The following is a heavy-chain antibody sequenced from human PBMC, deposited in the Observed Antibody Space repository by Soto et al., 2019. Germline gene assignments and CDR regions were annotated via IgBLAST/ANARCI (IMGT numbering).Heavy chain of an antibody. J-gene: IGHJ4*02. D-gene: IGHD2-8*01. Sequence: EVQLVESGGGLVQPGGSLRLSCAASGFTVSSNYMSWVRQAPGKGLEWVSVIYSGGSTYYADSVKGRFTISRDNSKNTLYLQRNSLRAEDTAVYYCAREGYCTNGVCDGIDYWGQGTLVTVSS. CDR2: IYSGGST. V-gene: IGHV3-66*01. CDR1: GFTVSSNY. CDR3: AREGYCTNGVCDGIDY.